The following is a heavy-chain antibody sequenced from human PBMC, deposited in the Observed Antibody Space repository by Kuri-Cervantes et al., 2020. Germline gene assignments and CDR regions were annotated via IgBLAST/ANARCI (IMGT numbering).Heavy chain of an antibody. V-gene: IGHV4-38-2*01. CDR2: IYYSGST. CDR1: GYSISSGYY. J-gene: IGHJ4*02. Sequence: ESLKISCAVSGYSISSGYYWGWIRQPPGKGLEWIGSIYYSGSTYYNPSLKSRVTISVDTSKNQFSLKLTSVTAADTAVYYCARASGSSDNFDYWGQGALVTVSS. CDR3: ARASGSSDNFDY. D-gene: IGHD1-26*01.